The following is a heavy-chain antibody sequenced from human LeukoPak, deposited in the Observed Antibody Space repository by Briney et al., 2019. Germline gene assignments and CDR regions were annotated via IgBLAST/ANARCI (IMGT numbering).Heavy chain of an antibody. J-gene: IGHJ4*02. CDR2: IYYSGST. D-gene: IGHD2-2*01. CDR3: ARARGPAAIDY. Sequence: SETLSLTCAVSGGSISSSNWWTWIRQPPGKGLEWIGYIYYSGSTYYNPSLKSRVTISVDTSKNQFSLKLSSVTAADTAVYYCARARGPAAIDYWGQGTLVTVSS. V-gene: IGHV4-30-4*01. CDR1: GGSISSSNW.